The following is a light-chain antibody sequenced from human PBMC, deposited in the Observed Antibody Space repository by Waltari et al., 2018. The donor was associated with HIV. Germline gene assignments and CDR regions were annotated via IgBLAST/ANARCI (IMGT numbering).Light chain of an antibody. V-gene: IGLV7-43*01. CDR2: SSN. CDR1: TGPASPGHS. CDR3: MLFFRSSYL. J-gene: IGLJ2*01. Sequence: QTVVTQEPSLTVASGGTITLTFRSVTGPASPGHSANWSQQKPGQPPRPLFYSSNRRHSATPARFSASLVGDRAALTLSNVWPDDQAVYFCMLFFRSSYLFGGGTKVTVL.